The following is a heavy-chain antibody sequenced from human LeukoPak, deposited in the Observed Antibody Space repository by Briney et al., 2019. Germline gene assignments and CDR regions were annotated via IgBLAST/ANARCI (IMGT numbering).Heavy chain of an antibody. Sequence: SETLSLTCTVSGGSISSYYWSWIRQSPGKGLEWIGEINHSGSTNYNPSLKSRVTISVDTSKNQFSLKLSSVTAADTAVYYCAALGIAAAGTVGWFDPWGQGTLVTVSS. J-gene: IGHJ5*02. V-gene: IGHV4-34*01. CDR2: INHSGST. D-gene: IGHD6-13*01. CDR1: GGSISSYY. CDR3: AALGIAAAGTVGWFDP.